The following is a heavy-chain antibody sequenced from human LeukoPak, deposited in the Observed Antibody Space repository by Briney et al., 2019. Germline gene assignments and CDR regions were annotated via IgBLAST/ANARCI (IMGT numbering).Heavy chain of an antibody. CDR3: ARLRYSYGLSYFDY. D-gene: IGHD5-18*01. V-gene: IGHV4-34*01. J-gene: IGHJ4*02. Sequence: PSETLSLTCAVYGGSFSGYYWSWIRQPPGKGLEWIGEINHSGSTNYNPSLKSRVTISVDTSKNQFSLKLSSVTAADTAVYYCARLRYSYGLSYFDYWGQGTLVTVSS. CDR1: GGSFSGYY. CDR2: INHSGST.